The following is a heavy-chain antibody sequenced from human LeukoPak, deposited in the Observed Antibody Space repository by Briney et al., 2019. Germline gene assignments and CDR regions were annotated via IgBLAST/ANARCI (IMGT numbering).Heavy chain of an antibody. CDR1: GGSICSSNYF. J-gene: IGHJ4*02. CDR2: IYYRGST. CDR3: ARELPHYDILTGYYRRGGFDY. V-gene: IGHV4-39*07. Sequence: PSETLSLTCSVSGGSICSSNYFWGWSRRPPGKGLEWIGTIYYRGSTYYNPYRKSRASVSLDTSKNQFSLKVTSVTAADTAVYYCARELPHYDILTGYYRRGGFDYWGQGTLVTVSS. D-gene: IGHD3-9*01.